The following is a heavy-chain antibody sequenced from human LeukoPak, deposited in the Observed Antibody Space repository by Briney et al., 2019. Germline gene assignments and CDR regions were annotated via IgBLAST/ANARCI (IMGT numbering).Heavy chain of an antibody. D-gene: IGHD2-15*01. CDR2: IYYSGST. Sequence: SETLSLTCTVSGGSISSYYGSWIRQPPGKGLEWIGYIYYSGSTNYNPSLKSRVTISVDTSKNQFSLKLSSVTAADTAVYYCARDTWGSGGIIDYWGQGTLVTVSS. CDR3: ARDTWGSGGIIDY. J-gene: IGHJ4*02. CDR1: GGSISSYY. V-gene: IGHV4-59*01.